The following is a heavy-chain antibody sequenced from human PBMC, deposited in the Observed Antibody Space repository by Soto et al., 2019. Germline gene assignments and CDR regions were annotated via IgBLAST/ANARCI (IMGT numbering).Heavy chain of an antibody. CDR3: ARAESRSAEGFDY. CDR2: SNYRGRT. D-gene: IGHD6-6*01. V-gene: IGHV4-59*01. J-gene: IGHJ4*02. Sequence: AETLSPTCTGTGGSISSNFWSLVRPPPRKRLEWIGHSNYRGRTNYGHSLKSRVNISLYTSKNQSYLMLSSLTSADTDSYYWARAESRSAEGFDYWGQGTLVTVSS. CDR1: GGSISSNF.